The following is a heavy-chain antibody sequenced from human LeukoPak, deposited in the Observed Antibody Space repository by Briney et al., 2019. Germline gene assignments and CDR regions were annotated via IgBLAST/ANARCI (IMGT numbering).Heavy chain of an antibody. V-gene: IGHV1-69*06. CDR1: GGTFSSYA. Sequence: SVKVSYKASGGTFSSYAIGWVRQAPGQGLEWMGGIIPIFGTANYAQKFQGRVTITADKSTSTANMELSSLRSDDTALYYCARDRMGATTDYWGQGTLVTVSS. J-gene: IGHJ4*02. CDR3: ARDRMGATTDY. CDR2: IIPIFGTA. D-gene: IGHD1-26*01.